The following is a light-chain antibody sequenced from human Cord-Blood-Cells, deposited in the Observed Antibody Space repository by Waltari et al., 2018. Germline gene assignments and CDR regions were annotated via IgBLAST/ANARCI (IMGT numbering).Light chain of an antibody. Sequence: DIVMTQSPLSLPVTPGEPASISCRSSQSLLHSNGYNYLDWYLQKPGQSPQLLIYLGSNRAATVPDRFSGSSSGTDFTLKISRVEAEDVGVYYCMQALRTPPWTVRQVTKVEI. J-gene: IGKJ1*01. V-gene: IGKV2-28*01. CDR2: LGS. CDR3: MQALRTPPWT. CDR1: QSLLHSNGYNY.